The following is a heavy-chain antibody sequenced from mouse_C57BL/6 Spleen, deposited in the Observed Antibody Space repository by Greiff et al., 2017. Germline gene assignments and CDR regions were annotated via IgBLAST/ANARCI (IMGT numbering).Heavy chain of an antibody. Sequence: EVQLQQSGPELVKPGASVKISCKASGYTFTDYYMNWVKQSHGKSLEWIGDINPNNGGTSYNQKFKGKATLTVDKSSSTAYMELRSLTSEDSAVYYSARWGTVVADWYFDVWGTGTTVTVSS. J-gene: IGHJ1*03. CDR2: INPNNGGT. CDR1: GYTFTDYY. V-gene: IGHV1-26*01. CDR3: ARWGTVVADWYFDV. D-gene: IGHD1-1*01.